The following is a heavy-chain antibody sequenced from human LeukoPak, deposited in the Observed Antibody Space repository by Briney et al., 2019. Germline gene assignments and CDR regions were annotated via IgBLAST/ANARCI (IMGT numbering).Heavy chain of an antibody. D-gene: IGHD6-6*01. Sequence: SVKVSCKASGGTFSSYAISWVRQAPGQGLEWMGRIIPILGIANYAQKFQGRVTITADKSTSTAYMERSSLRSEDTAVYYCARARSSSFTGKEYSFDYWGQGTLVTVSS. CDR3: ARARSSSFTGKEYSFDY. V-gene: IGHV1-69*04. CDR2: IIPILGIA. CDR1: GGTFSSYA. J-gene: IGHJ4*02.